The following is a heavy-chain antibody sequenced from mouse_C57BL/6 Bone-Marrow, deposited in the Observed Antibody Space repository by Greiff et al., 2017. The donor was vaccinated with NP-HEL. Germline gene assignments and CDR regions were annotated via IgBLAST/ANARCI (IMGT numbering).Heavy chain of an antibody. CDR2: IYPGSGST. CDR3: ARLELRLRRAWFAY. D-gene: IGHD3-2*02. V-gene: IGHV1-55*01. Sequence: VQLQQPGAELVKPGASVKMSCKASGYTFTSYWITWVKQRPGQGLEWIGDIYPGSGSTNYNEKFKSKATLTVDTSSSTAYMQLSSLTSEDSAVYYCARLELRLRRAWFAYWGQGTLVTVSA. J-gene: IGHJ3*01. CDR1: GYTFTSYW.